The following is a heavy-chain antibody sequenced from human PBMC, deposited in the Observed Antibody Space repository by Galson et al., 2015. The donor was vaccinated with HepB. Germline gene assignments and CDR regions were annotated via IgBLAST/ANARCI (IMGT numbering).Heavy chain of an antibody. D-gene: IGHD6-13*01. Sequence: SLRLSCAASGFTFSDYYMTWIRQAPGKGLEWVSSISTIDGSIYYTDSVKGRFTISRGNAENSLYLQMNSLRAEDTAVYYCARERGGGRSWYDFDYWGQGTLVTVSS. V-gene: IGHV3-11*01. CDR1: GFTFSDYY. CDR2: ISTIDGSI. J-gene: IGHJ4*02. CDR3: ARERGGGRSWYDFDY.